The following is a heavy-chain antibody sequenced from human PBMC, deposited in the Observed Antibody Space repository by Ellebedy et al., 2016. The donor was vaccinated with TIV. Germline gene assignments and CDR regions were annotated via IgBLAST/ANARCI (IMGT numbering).Heavy chain of an antibody. J-gene: IGHJ6*02. CDR2: IDPSTGST. D-gene: IGHD6-6*01. CDR1: GYTFTSYY. V-gene: IGHV1-46*01. CDR3: AREDLLSSSSSDHHGVDV. Sequence: AASVKVSCKASGYTFTSYYMHWVRQAPGQGLEWMGIIDPSTGSTTYAQKFQGRVTVTRDTSTSTVYMALSSLRSEDTAVYYCAREDLLSSSSSDHHGVDVWGQGTTVTVSS.